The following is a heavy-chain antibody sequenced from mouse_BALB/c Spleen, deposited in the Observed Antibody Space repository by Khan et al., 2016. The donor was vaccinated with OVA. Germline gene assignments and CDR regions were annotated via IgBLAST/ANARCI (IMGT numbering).Heavy chain of an antibody. J-gene: IGHJ3*01. D-gene: IGHD1-1*01. Sequence: EVELVESGGGLVQPGGSRKLSCAASGFTFSNFGMHWFRQAPEKGLEWVAYISSGSSTIYYADTVKGRFTISRDNPKNTLFLQMTSLRSEDTAMYYCTRDYYRSSYVAYWGQGTLVTVSA. CDR2: ISSGSSTI. CDR1: GFTFSNFG. V-gene: IGHV5-17*02. CDR3: TRDYYRSSYVAY.